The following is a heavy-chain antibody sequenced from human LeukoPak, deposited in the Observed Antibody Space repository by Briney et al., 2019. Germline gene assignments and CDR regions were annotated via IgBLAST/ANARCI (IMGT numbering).Heavy chain of an antibody. J-gene: IGHJ4*02. D-gene: IGHD2-2*01. Sequence: ASVKVSCKASGYTFTSYDINWVRQATGQGLEWMGWMNPNSGNTGYAQKFQGRVTITRSTSISTAYMELSSLGSEDTAVYYCARGRRQGRCSSTSCYSYYFDYWGQGTLVTVSS. CDR1: GYTFTSYD. CDR2: MNPNSGNT. CDR3: ARGRRQGRCSSTSCYSYYFDY. V-gene: IGHV1-8*03.